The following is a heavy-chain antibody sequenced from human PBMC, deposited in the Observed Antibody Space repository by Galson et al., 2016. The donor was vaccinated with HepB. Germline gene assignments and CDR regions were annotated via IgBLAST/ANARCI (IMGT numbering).Heavy chain of an antibody. CDR1: GFTVGNNY. J-gene: IGHJ4*02. D-gene: IGHD6-6*01. V-gene: IGHV3-53*01. CDR3: TRRPGN. CDR2: IYSGGNT. Sequence: SLRLSCAASGFTVGNNYMSRVRQAPGKGLEWVSSIYSGGNTIYADSVKGRFTISRDSSKNTLYLQMNSLTAEDTAVYYCTRRPGNWGQGTLVTVSS.